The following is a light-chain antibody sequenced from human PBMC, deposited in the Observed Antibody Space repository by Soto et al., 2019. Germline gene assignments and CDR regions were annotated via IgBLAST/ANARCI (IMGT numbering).Light chain of an antibody. CDR3: QQYKYWPRT. J-gene: IGKJ1*01. V-gene: IGKV3-15*01. Sequence: EVVMTQSPAILSVSPGERATLSCRASQSVNSDLAWYQQKPGQAPRLLIQGASTRATGIPARFSGSGSGTEFTLTISSLQSEDFAVYYCQQYKYWPRTFGQATKVDIK. CDR1: QSVNSD. CDR2: GAS.